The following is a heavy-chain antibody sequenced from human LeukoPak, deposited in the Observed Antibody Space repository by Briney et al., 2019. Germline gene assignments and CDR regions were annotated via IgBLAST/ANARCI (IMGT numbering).Heavy chain of an antibody. CDR1: GFTVSSNY. J-gene: IGHJ4*02. V-gene: IGHV3-53*01. CDR3: VGDKTTGGWYEFDY. Sequence: SGGSLRLSCAASGFTVSSNYMSWVRQGPGKGLECVSVISNDGDTYYADSVKGRFTISRDTSKNTVSLQMNSLRAEDTAVYYCVGDKTTGGWYEFDYWGQGTLVTVSS. CDR2: ISNDGDT. D-gene: IGHD6-19*01.